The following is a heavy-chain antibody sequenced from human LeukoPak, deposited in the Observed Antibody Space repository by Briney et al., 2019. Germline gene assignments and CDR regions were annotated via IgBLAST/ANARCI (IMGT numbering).Heavy chain of an antibody. V-gene: IGHV1-8*01. D-gene: IGHD3/OR15-3a*01. Sequence: ASVKVSCKASGYTFTSYDINWVRQATGQGLEWIVWMNPNSGNTGYAQKFQGRVTMTRNTSISTAYMELSSLRSEDTTVYYCARVAAPWDWYYGMDVWGQGTTVTVSS. CDR1: GYTFTSYD. J-gene: IGHJ6*02. CDR2: MNPNSGNT. CDR3: ARVAAPWDWYYGMDV.